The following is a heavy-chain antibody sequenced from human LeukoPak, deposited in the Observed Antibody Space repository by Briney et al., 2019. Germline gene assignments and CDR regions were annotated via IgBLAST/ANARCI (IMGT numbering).Heavy chain of an antibody. V-gene: IGHV4-38-2*01. Sequence: PSQTLSLTCGVSGYSISSGYYWGWIRQPPGKGLEWIGSIYHSGSTYYNPSLKSRVTISVDTSKNQSSLKLSSVTAADTAVSYCARLVGATLVFDYWGQGTLVTVS. D-gene: IGHD1-26*01. CDR3: ARLVGATLVFDY. CDR1: GYSISSGYY. J-gene: IGHJ4*02. CDR2: IYHSGST.